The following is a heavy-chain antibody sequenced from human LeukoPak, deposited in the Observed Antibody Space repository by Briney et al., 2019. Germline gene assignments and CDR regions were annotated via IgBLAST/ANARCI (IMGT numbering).Heavy chain of an antibody. CDR3: AKPITAMDRYFDY. J-gene: IGHJ4*02. CDR1: GFTFSSYW. D-gene: IGHD5-18*01. Sequence: GGSLRLSCAASGFTFSSYWMTWVRQAPGKGLEWVANIKQDGSEKYYVDSVKGRFTISRDNARNSLYLQMNSLRAEDTAVYYCAKPITAMDRYFDYWGQGTLVTVSS. CDR2: IKQDGSEK. V-gene: IGHV3-7*03.